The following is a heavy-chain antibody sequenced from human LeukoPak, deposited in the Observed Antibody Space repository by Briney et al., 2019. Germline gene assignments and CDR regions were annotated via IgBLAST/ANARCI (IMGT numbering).Heavy chain of an antibody. CDR2: IYYSGST. D-gene: IGHD3-10*01. V-gene: IGHV4-59*01. Sequence: SETLSLTCTVSGGSISSYYWSWIRQPPGKGLEWIGYIYYSGSTNYNPSLKSRVTISVDTSKNQFSLKLSSVTAADTAVYYCASGYYGSGSYYDAFDIWGQGTKVTVSS. CDR3: ASGYYGSGSYYDAFDI. J-gene: IGHJ3*02. CDR1: GGSISSYY.